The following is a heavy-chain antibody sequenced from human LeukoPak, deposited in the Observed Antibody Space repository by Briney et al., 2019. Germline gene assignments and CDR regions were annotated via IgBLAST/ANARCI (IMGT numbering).Heavy chain of an antibody. CDR2: ISSSSSYI. CDR1: GFTFSSYS. Sequence: GRSLRLSCAASGFTFSSYSMNWVRQAPGKGLEWVSSISSSSSYIYYADSVKGRFTISRDNAKNSLYLQMNSLRAEDTAVYYCARTIAVGARRYYYYGMDVWGQGTTVTVSS. D-gene: IGHD6-19*01. CDR3: ARTIAVGARRYYYYGMDV. J-gene: IGHJ6*02. V-gene: IGHV3-21*01.